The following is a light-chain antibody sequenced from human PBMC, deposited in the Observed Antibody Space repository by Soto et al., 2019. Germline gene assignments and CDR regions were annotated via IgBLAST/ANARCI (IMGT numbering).Light chain of an antibody. J-gene: IGLJ3*02. CDR1: SSNIGGNT. CDR2: SNN. CDR3: AAWDDSLNGWV. V-gene: IGLV1-44*01. Sequence: QSVLTQPPSVSGTPGQRVTISCSGSSSNIGGNTVNWFQQLPGTAPKLLIYSNNQRPSGVPDRFSGSKSGTSASLAISGLQSEDETDYYCAAWDDSLNGWVFGGGTKLTVL.